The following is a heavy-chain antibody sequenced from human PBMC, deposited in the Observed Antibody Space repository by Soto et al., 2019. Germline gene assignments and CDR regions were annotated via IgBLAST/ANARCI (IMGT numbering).Heavy chain of an antibody. CDR3: ITEGHYYYDISGQKASAMDQ. V-gene: IGHV4-30-2*01. CDR2: IYHSGST. Sequence: SETLSLTCAVAGGSISSGGYSCNWIRQPPGKGLEWIGYIYHSGSTYYNPSLKSRVTISVDTLYLQMNSLKTEDTAVYHCITEGHYYYDISGQKASAMDQWGQGTLVTVSS. CDR1: GGSISSGGYS. D-gene: IGHD3-22*01. J-gene: IGHJ4*02.